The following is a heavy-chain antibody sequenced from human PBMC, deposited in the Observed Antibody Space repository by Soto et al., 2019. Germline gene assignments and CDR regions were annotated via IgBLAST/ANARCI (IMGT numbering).Heavy chain of an antibody. CDR2: IKGDGSST. D-gene: IGHD3-16*01. J-gene: IGHJ4*02. V-gene: IGHV3-74*01. Sequence: EVQLVESGGDSVQPGGSLRLSCAASGFTFSTYWMHWVRQAPGEGLVWVSRIKGDGSSTSSADSVEGRFTISRDNAKNTVYLHMNSLRADDTGVYYCARGAFHNYYVDSWGQGTLVTVS. CDR3: ARGAFHNYYVDS. CDR1: GFTFSTYW.